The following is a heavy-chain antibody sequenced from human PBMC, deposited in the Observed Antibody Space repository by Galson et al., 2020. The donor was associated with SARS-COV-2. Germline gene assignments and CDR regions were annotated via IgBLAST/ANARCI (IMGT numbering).Heavy chain of an antibody. CDR2: IIPIFGTA. J-gene: IGHJ6*02. CDR1: GGTFSSYA. V-gene: IGHV1-69*13. Sequence: SVKVSCKASGGTFSSYAISWVRQAPAQGLEWMGGIIPIFGTANYAQKLQGRVTITADESTSTAYMELSSLRSEDTAVYYCARTGYRSSWYKLYYGMDVWGQGTTVTVSS. CDR3: ARTGYRSSWYKLYYGMDV. D-gene: IGHD6-13*01.